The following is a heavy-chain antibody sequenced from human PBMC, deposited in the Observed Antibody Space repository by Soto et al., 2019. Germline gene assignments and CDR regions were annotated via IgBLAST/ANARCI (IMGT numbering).Heavy chain of an antibody. J-gene: IGHJ5*02. CDR1: GGSIISGGYY. CDR3: ARDSRGGFGRFDP. Sequence: SETLSLTCSVSGGSIISGGYYWIWIRQYPGKGLEWIGYISYSGSTYYNPSLKSRVSISVDTSKNQFSLNLSSVTAADTAVYYCARDSRGGFGRFDPWGQGTLVTVSS. V-gene: IGHV4-31*03. CDR2: ISYSGST. D-gene: IGHD3-16*01.